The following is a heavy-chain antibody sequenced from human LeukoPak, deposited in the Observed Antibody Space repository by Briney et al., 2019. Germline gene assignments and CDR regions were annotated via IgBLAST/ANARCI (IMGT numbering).Heavy chain of an antibody. V-gene: IGHV3-7*01. CDR3: ARGVVTQPLDY. Sequence: PGGSLRLSCAVSGFTFSSYWMSWVRQAPGRGLEWVANIKQDGSEKYYVDSVKGRFTISGDNTKNSLYLQMNSLRAEDTAVYYCARGVVTQPLDYWGQGTLVTVSS. J-gene: IGHJ4*02. CDR1: GFTFSSYW. CDR2: IKQDGSEK. D-gene: IGHD4-23*01.